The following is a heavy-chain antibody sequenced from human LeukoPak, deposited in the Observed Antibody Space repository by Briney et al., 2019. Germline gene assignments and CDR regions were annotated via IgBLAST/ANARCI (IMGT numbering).Heavy chain of an antibody. V-gene: IGHV3-20*04. CDR2: INWNGGST. D-gene: IGHD3-22*01. CDR3: AREKPFYDSSGYYYPIAFDY. CDR1: GFTVSSNY. J-gene: IGHJ4*02. Sequence: GGSLRLSCAASGFTVSSNYMSWVRQAPGKGLEWVSGINWNGGSTGYADSVKGRFTIARDNAKNSLYLQMNSLRAEDTALYYCAREKPFYDSSGYYYPIAFDYWGQGTLVTVPS.